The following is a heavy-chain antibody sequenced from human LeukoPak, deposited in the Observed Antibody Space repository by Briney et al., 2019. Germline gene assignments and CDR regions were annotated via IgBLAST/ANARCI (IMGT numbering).Heavy chain of an antibody. Sequence: ASVKVSCKASGYTFAKYSLIWVRQAPGQGLEWMGWINTHSGNPTYAQDFTGRFVFSLDIAVSTAYLQISSLKAEDTAVYYCARDFLEGRVFRYLDWLPSGFDSWGQGTLVTVSS. D-gene: IGHD3-9*01. V-gene: IGHV7-4-1*02. CDR2: INTHSGNP. CDR3: ARDFLEGRVFRYLDWLPSGFDS. J-gene: IGHJ4*02. CDR1: GYTFAKYS.